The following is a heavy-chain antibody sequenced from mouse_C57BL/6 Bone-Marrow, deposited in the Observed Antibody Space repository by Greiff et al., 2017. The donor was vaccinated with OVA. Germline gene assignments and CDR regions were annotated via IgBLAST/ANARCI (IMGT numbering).Heavy chain of an antibody. J-gene: IGHJ3*01. V-gene: IGHV3-6*01. CDR1: GYSITSGYY. Sequence: VQLKESGPGLVKPSQSLSLTCSVTGYSITSGYYWNWIRQFPGNKLEWMGYISYDGSNNYNPSLKNRISITRDTSKNQFFLKLNSVSTEDTATYDCARDGSYYDYDQRTWFAYWGQGTLVTVSA. CDR2: ISYDGSN. D-gene: IGHD2-4*01. CDR3: ARDGSYYDYDQRTWFAY.